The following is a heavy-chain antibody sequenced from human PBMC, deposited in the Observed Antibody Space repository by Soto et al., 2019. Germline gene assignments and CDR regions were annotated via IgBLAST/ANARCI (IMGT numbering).Heavy chain of an antibody. D-gene: IGHD3-16*01. V-gene: IGHV4-34*01. CDR1: GGSFSGYY. Sequence: QVQLQQWGAGLLKPSETLSLTCAVYGGSFSGYYWSWIRQPPGKGLEWIGEINHSGSTNYNPSLKSGVTIAVDTSKNQFSLKLSSVTAADTAEYYWASSRYGRSWGIDYWGQGTLVTVSS. CDR3: ASSRYGRSWGIDY. J-gene: IGHJ4*02. CDR2: INHSGST.